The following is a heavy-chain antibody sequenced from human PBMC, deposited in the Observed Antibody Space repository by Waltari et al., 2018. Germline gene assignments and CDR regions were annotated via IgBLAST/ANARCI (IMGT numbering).Heavy chain of an antibody. D-gene: IGHD3-10*01. Sequence: QVQLQESGPGLVKHSETLSLTCTVSGYSLSSGYYWGGIRQPPGKGLEWMGSIYHSGSTYYSPSLKSRVTISVDTSKNQFSLKLSSVTAADTAVYYCARALSGGDRPSWFDPWGQGTLVTVSS. V-gene: IGHV4-38-2*02. J-gene: IGHJ5*02. CDR1: GYSLSSGYY. CDR3: ARALSGGDRPSWFDP. CDR2: IYHSGST.